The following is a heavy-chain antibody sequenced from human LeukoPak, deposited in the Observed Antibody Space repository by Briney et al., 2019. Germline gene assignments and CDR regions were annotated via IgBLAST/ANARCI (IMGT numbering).Heavy chain of an antibody. CDR3: AKTTDGELRRFDY. CDR2: IRFDGSHK. CDR1: GFTFSSFG. Sequence: GGSLRLSCAASGFTFSSFGIHWVRQAPGKGLEWVAFIRFDGSHKYYADSVKGRFTISRDNSKNTLYLQMNSLRVEDTAVYYCAKTTDGELRRFDYWGQGTRVTVSS. V-gene: IGHV3-30*02. J-gene: IGHJ4*02. D-gene: IGHD1-26*01.